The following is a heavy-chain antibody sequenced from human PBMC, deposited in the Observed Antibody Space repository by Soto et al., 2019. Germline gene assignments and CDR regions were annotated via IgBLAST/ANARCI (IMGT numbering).Heavy chain of an antibody. D-gene: IGHD3-3*01. J-gene: IGHJ5*02. CDR2: IYSSGGT. CDR3: ARGQRFSDSFDP. V-gene: IGHV4-4*07. CDR1: CGAISGYY. Sequence: SETLSLTCTVSCGAISGYYWTWIRQSAGKGLEWIGRIYSSGGTKYNPSLQSRVTMSLDTSKNQFSLRLSSVIAADTAVYYCARGQRFSDSFDPWGQGTLVTVSS.